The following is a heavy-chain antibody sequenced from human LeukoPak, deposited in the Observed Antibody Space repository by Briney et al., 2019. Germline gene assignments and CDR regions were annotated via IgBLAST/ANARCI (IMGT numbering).Heavy chain of an antibody. V-gene: IGHV1-8*01. CDR2: MNPNSGNT. CDR3: ARRVGSGWPVQH. CDR1: GYTFSSYD. J-gene: IGHJ1*01. Sequence: ASVKVSCKAAGYTFSSYDINWVRQATGQGIEWMGWMNPNSGNTGYAQKFQGRLNMTRNTSIDTAYMELSSLRSDDTAVYYCARRVGSGWPVQHWGQGTLVTVSS. D-gene: IGHD6-19*01.